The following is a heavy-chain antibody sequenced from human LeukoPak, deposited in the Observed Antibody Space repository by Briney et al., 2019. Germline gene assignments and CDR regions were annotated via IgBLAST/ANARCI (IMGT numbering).Heavy chain of an antibody. Sequence: PGGSLRLSCLASGFTFSSYALHWVRQAPGKGLEWVAVISDDGSDKYYADSVKGRFTISRDNSKNTLYLQMNSLRAEDTAVYYCAGVDDLDAFDIWGQGTMVTVSS. D-gene: IGHD2-2*03. V-gene: IGHV3-30*04. CDR2: ISDDGSDK. J-gene: IGHJ3*02. CDR3: AGVDDLDAFDI. CDR1: GFTFSSYA.